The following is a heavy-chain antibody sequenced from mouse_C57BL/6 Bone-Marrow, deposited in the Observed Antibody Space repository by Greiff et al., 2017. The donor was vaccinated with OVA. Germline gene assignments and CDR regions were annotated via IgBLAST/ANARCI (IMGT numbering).Heavy chain of an antibody. D-gene: IGHD4-1*01. V-gene: IGHV5-4*01. Sequence: EVKLMESGGGLVKPGGSLKLSCAASGFTFSSYAMSWVRQTPEKRLEWVATISDGGSYTYYPDNVKGRFTISRDNAKNNLYLQMSHLKSEDTAMYYCARERRLGRGYAMDYWGQGTSVTVSS. CDR1: GFTFSSYA. J-gene: IGHJ4*01. CDR2: ISDGGSYT. CDR3: ARERRLGRGYAMDY.